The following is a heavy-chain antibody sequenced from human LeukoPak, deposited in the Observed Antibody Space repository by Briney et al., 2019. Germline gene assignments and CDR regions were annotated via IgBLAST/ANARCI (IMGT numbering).Heavy chain of an antibody. D-gene: IGHD2-2*01. CDR2: ISGSGGST. Sequence: PGGSLRLSCAASGFTFSSYAMSWVRQAPGKGLEWVSAISGSGGSTYYADSVKGRFTISRDNSKNTLYLQMNSLRAEDTAVYYCAKDPMTDVAVPALYYFDYWGQGTLVTVSS. V-gene: IGHV3-23*01. CDR3: AKDPMTDVAVPALYYFDY. J-gene: IGHJ4*02. CDR1: GFTFSSYA.